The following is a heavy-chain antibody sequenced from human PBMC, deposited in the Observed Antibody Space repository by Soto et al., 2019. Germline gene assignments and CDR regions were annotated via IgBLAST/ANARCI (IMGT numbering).Heavy chain of an antibody. D-gene: IGHD2-2*02. CDR1: GGSISSGGYY. Sequence: SETLSLTCTVSGGSISSGGYYWSWIRQHPGKGLEWIGYIYYSGSTYYNPSLKSRVTISVDTSKNQFSLKLSSVTAADTAVYYCARNRKTQLLYVDYWGQGTLVTVS. CDR2: IYYSGST. J-gene: IGHJ4*02. CDR3: ARNRKTQLLYVDY. V-gene: IGHV4-31*03.